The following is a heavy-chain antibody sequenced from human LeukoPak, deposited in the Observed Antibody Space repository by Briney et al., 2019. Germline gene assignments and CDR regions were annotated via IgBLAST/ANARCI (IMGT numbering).Heavy chain of an antibody. CDR1: GFTFSSYG. CDR3: ARDVPIFGVVDPQSLFDP. J-gene: IGHJ5*02. V-gene: IGHV3-33*01. CDR2: IWYDGSNK. D-gene: IGHD3-3*02. Sequence: GRSLRLSCAASGFTFSSYGMHWVRQAPGKGLEWVAVIWYDGSNKYYADSVKGRFTISRDNSKNTLYLQMNSLRAEDTAVYYCARDVPIFGVVDPQSLFDPWGQGTLVTVSS.